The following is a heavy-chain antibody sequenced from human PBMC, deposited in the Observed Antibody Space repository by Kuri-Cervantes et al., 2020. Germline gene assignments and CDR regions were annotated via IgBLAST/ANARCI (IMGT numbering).Heavy chain of an antibody. CDR1: GYTFSRYA. CDR3: ARHGPGGYQLLLLDYYYYYMDV. D-gene: IGHD2-15*01. Sequence: ASVKVSCKASGYTFSRYAVHWVRQAPGQRFEWMGWINAGNGNTRYSQKLQGRVTFTRDTSASTIYMELSSLKFEDTAVYYCARHGPGGYQLLLLDYYYYYMDVWGKGTTVTVSS. J-gene: IGHJ6*03. V-gene: IGHV1-3*01. CDR2: INAGNGNT.